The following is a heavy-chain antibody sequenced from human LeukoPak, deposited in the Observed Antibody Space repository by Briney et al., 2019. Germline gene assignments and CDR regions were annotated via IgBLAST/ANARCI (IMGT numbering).Heavy chain of an antibody. CDR2: IYYSGST. CDR3: ARRPIAAANWYFDL. D-gene: IGHD6-13*01. CDR1: GGSISSYY. Sequence: SETLSLTCTVSGGSISSYYWSWIRQPPGKGLEWIGYIYYSGSTNYNPSLKSRVTISVDTSKNQFSLKLSSVTAADTAVYYCARRPIAAANWYFDLWGRGTLVTVSS. V-gene: IGHV4-59*12. J-gene: IGHJ2*01.